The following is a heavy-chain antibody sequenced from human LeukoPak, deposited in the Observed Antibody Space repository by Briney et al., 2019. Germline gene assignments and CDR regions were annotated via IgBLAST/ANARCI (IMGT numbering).Heavy chain of an antibody. Sequence: SGPTLVNPTQTLTLTCTFSGFSLTTRGVGVGWIRQPPGMALEWLTLIYWDDDKRYSPSLKSRLTITKDTSKNQVVLTMTNMDPVDTATYYCAHRTDLYSSSWYWGYWGQGTLVTVSS. CDR1: GFSLTTRGVG. J-gene: IGHJ4*02. D-gene: IGHD6-13*01. CDR2: IYWDDDK. V-gene: IGHV2-5*02. CDR3: AHRTDLYSSSWYWGY.